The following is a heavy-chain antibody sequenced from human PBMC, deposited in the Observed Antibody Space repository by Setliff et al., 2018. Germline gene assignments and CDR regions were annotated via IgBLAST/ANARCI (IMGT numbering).Heavy chain of an antibody. V-gene: IGHV1-2*06. CDR1: GYTFNNYF. CDR3: VTQDILTSYYMFDY. CDR2: FHPYSGHT. Sequence: ASVKVSCKASGYTFNNYFLHWVRQAPGQGLEWMGRFHPYSGHTNYAQNFQGRVTMTMDPSITTVYMELSRLTSDDTAVYYCVTQDILTSYYMFDYWGQGTLVTVSS. J-gene: IGHJ4*02. D-gene: IGHD3-9*01.